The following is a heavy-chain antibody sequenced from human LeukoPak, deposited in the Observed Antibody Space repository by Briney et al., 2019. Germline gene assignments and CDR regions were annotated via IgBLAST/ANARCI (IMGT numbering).Heavy chain of an antibody. CDR2: INHSGSS. D-gene: IGHD1-14*01. J-gene: IGHJ4*02. CDR3: ARQTGRTRPSL. V-gene: IGHV4-34*01. Sequence: SEALSLTCAVYGGSFSGYYWSWIRQPPGKGLEWIGEINHSGSSNYNPSLKSRVTISVDTSKNQFSLKLSSVTAADTAVYYCARQTGRTRPSLWGQGTLVTVSS. CDR1: GGSFSGYY.